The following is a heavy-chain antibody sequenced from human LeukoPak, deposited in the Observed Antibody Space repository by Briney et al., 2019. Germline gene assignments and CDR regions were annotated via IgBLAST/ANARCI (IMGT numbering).Heavy chain of an antibody. CDR2: INSDGSST. V-gene: IGHV3-74*01. Sequence: PGGSLRLSCAASGFTFSNYWMHWVPQGPGKGLVCVARINSDGSSTSYADSVKGRFTISRENAKNTLYLQMNGLRAEDTALYYCVRLGGTYYGFDSWGQGTLVTVSS. J-gene: IGHJ4*02. CDR3: VRLGGTYYGFDS. CDR1: GFTFSNYW. D-gene: IGHD1-26*01.